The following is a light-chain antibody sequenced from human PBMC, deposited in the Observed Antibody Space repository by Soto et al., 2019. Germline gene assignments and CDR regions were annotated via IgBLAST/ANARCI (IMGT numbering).Light chain of an antibody. V-gene: IGKV1-33*01. J-gene: IGKJ4*01. Sequence: DIQMTQSPSSLSASVGDRVTITCQASQDISNYLNWYQQKPGKAPKLLIYDASNLETGVPSRFSGSGSGTEFTCTISSLQPEEIATYYCQQYDNHPLTFGGGTKVEIK. CDR3: QQYDNHPLT. CDR2: DAS. CDR1: QDISNY.